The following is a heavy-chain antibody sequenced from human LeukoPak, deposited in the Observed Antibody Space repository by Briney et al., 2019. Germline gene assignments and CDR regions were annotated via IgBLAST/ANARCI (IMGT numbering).Heavy chain of an antibody. CDR2: IPYDGSNN. V-gene: IGHV3-30-3*01. CDR1: GFTFSTYA. Sequence: PGRSLRLSCAASGFTFSTYAMHWVRQAPGKGLEWVAVIPYDGSNNYYSDSVKGRFTISRDNSKNTLYVQMNSLRTEDTAVYYCARDAADDYGGLDYWGQGTLVTVSS. CDR3: ARDAADDYGGLDY. J-gene: IGHJ4*02. D-gene: IGHD4-23*01.